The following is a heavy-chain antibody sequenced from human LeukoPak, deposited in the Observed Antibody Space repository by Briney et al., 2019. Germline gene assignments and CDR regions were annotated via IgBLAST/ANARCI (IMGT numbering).Heavy chain of an antibody. CDR2: IHYSGST. J-gene: IGHJ3*02. Sequence: SETLSLTCTVSGGSINSDNYYWSWIRQHPGKGLDWIGYIHYSGSTSYNPSLKSRGTISVDTSKNQFSLKLRSVTAADTAVYYCARDEGYTFGLDAFDIWGPGTMVTVSS. CDR1: GGSINSDNYY. V-gene: IGHV4-31*03. CDR3: ARDEGYTFGLDAFDI. D-gene: IGHD5-18*01.